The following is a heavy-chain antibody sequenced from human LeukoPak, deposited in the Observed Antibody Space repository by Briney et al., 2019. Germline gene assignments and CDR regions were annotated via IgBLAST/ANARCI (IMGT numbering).Heavy chain of an antibody. D-gene: IGHD6-19*01. CDR2: FDPEDGET. CDR3: ATAPPAVADPYYFDY. Sequence: ASVKVSCKVSGYTLTELSMHWVRQAPGKGLEWMGGFDPEDGETIYAQKFQGRVTMTEDTSTDTAYMELSSLRSEDTAVYYRATAPPAVADPYYFDYWGQGTLVTVSS. J-gene: IGHJ4*02. V-gene: IGHV1-24*01. CDR1: GYTLTELS.